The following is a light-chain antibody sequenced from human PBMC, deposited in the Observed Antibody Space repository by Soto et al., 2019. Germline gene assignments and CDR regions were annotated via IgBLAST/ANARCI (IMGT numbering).Light chain of an antibody. J-gene: IGLJ1*01. V-gene: IGLV2-14*03. Sequence: QSALTQPASVSGSPGQSITISCTGTSSDVGGYNFVSWYQHHPGKVPKLIIFDVNNRPSGISNRFSGSKSDNTASLTISGLQAEDEADYYCTSYTTSGTYILGTGTQLTVL. CDR2: DVN. CDR3: TSYTTSGTYI. CDR1: SSDVGGYNF.